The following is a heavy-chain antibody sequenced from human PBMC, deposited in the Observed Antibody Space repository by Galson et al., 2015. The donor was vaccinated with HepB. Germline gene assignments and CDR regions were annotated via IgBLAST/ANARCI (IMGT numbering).Heavy chain of an antibody. CDR2: ISSSSSYT. CDR1: GFTFSDYY. J-gene: IGHJ5*02. Sequence: SLRLSCAASGFTFSDYYMSWIRQAPGKGLEWVSYISSSSSYTNYADSVKGRFTISRDNAKNSLYLQMNSLRAEDTAVYYCARVIYGDSPWFDPWGQGTLVTVSS. V-gene: IGHV3-11*06. CDR3: ARVIYGDSPWFDP. D-gene: IGHD4-17*01.